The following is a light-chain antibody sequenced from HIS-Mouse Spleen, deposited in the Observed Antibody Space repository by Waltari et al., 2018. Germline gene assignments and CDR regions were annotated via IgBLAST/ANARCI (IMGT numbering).Light chain of an antibody. J-gene: IGKJ2*01. Sequence: AIRMTQSPSSLSASTGDRVTITCRASQGISSYLAWYQQKPGKAPKLLRYAASTLQSGVPSRFSGSGSGTDFTLTISCLQSEDFATYYCQQYYSYPYTFGQGTKLEIK. V-gene: IGKV1-8*01. CDR1: QGISSY. CDR3: QQYYSYPYT. CDR2: AAS.